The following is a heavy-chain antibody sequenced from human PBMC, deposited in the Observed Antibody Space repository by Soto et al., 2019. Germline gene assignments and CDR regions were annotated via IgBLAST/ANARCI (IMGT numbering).Heavy chain of an antibody. CDR3: ARGKYSSSDYYYYMDV. Sequence: SETLSLTCAVYGGSFSGYYWSWIRQPPGKGLEWIGEINHSGSTNYNPSLKSRVTISVDTSKNQFSLKLSSVTAADTAVYYCARGKYSSSDYYYYMDVWGKGTTVTVSS. CDR2: INHSGST. V-gene: IGHV4-34*01. D-gene: IGHD6-6*01. CDR1: GGSFSGYY. J-gene: IGHJ6*03.